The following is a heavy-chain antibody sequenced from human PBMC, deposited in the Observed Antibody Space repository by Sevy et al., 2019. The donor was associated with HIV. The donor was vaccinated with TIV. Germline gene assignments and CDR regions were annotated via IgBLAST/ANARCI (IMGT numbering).Heavy chain of an antibody. V-gene: IGHV4-34*01. CDR2: INHSGST. CDR1: GGSFSGYY. J-gene: IGHJ4*02. D-gene: IGHD4-4*01. CDR3: ARGGGDGYSNLFDY. Sequence: SETLSLTCAVYGGSFSGYYWSWIRQPPGKGLEWIGEINHSGSTNYNPSLKSRVTISVDTSKNQFSLKLSSVTAADTAVYYCARGGGDGYSNLFDYWGQGTLVTVSS.